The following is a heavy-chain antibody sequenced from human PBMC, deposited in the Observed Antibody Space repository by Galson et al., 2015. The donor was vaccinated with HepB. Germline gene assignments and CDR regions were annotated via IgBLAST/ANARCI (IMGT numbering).Heavy chain of an antibody. Sequence: SLRLSCAASGFTVSNNYMIWVRQAPGKGLEWVSVTYSGGTTYYADSVKGRFTIFRDTSKNTLYLQMNSLRAEDTAVYYCARGACWNTGGSCNSNYYYAMDVWGQGTTVTVSS. CDR1: GFTVSNNY. J-gene: IGHJ6*02. CDR3: ARGACWNTGGSCNSNYYYAMDV. V-gene: IGHV3-53*01. D-gene: IGHD2-15*01. CDR2: TYSGGTT.